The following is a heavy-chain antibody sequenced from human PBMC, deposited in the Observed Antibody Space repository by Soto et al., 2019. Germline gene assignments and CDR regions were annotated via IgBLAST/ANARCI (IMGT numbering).Heavy chain of an antibody. CDR2: IYYSGST. Sequence: QLQLQESGPGLVKPSETLSLTCTVSGGSISSSSYYWGWIRQPPGKGLEWIGSIYYSGSTYYNPSLKSRVTISVDTSKNQFSLKLSSVTAADTAVYYCASVAGEVYYYYYMDVWGKGTTVTVSS. CDR1: GGSISSSSYY. V-gene: IGHV4-39*01. CDR3: ASVAGEVYYYYYMDV. J-gene: IGHJ6*03. D-gene: IGHD3-10*01.